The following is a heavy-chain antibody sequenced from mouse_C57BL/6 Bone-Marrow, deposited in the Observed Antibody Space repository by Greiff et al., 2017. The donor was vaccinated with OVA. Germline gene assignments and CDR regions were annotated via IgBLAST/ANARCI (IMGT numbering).Heavy chain of an antibody. CDR3: ARKGSGWLLRFDY. V-gene: IGHV1-81*01. CDR2: IYPRSGNP. J-gene: IGHJ2*01. D-gene: IGHD2-3*01. Sequence: QVQLQQSGAELARPGASVKLSCKASGYTFTSYGISWVQQRPGQGLEWIGEIYPRSGNPYYNEKFKGKATLTADKSSSTAYMELRSLTSEDSAVYFCARKGSGWLLRFDYWGQGTTLTVSS. CDR1: GYTFTSYG.